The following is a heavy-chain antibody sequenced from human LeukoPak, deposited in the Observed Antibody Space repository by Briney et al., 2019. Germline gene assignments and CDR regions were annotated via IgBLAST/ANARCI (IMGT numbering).Heavy chain of an antibody. CDR3: ARRGIVPQPVRHYYYYMDV. V-gene: IGHV1-18*01. Sequence: ASVKVSCKASGYTFASYGISWVRQAPGQGLEWMGWISAYNGNTNYAQKLQGRVTMTTDTSTSTAYMELRSLRSDDTAVYYCARRGIVPQPVRHYYYYMDVWGKGTTVTVSS. CDR1: GYTFASYG. J-gene: IGHJ6*03. D-gene: IGHD6-6*01. CDR2: ISAYNGNT.